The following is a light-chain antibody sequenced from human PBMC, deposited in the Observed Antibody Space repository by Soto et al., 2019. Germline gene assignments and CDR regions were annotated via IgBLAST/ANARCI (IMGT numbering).Light chain of an antibody. CDR1: QSISSY. CDR3: QQSYSTPST. J-gene: IGKJ5*01. V-gene: IGKV1-39*01. CDR2: AAS. Sequence: DIQMTQSPSSLSASVGDRVTITCRASQSISSYLNWYQQKPGKAPKLLIYAASSLQSGVPSRFSGSGSGTAFTLTISSLQPEDFATYYCQQSYSTPSTVGQGTLLEIK.